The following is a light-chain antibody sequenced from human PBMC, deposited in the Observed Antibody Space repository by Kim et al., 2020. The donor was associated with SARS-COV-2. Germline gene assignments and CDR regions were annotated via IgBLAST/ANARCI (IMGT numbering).Light chain of an antibody. CDR2: KAS. V-gene: IGKV1-5*03. CDR1: QSISSW. Sequence: DIQMTQSPSTLSASVGDRVTITCRASQSISSWLAWYQQKPGKAPKLLIYKASSLDSGVSSRFSGSGSGTEFTLTISSLQPDDFATYYCQQYNSYPWTFGQGTKVDIK. CDR3: QQYNSYPWT. J-gene: IGKJ1*01.